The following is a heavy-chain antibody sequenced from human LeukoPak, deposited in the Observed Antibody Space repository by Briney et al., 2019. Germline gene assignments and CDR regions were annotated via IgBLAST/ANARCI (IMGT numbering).Heavy chain of an antibody. D-gene: IGHD3-3*01. CDR1: GFIFGRDS. V-gene: IGHV3-48*01. CDR3: ARDLEVLRFRRDYYYGMDV. Sequence: GGSLTLSCAASGFIFGRDSMNWVRQAPGRGLEWISYISRDSDIRYYADSVRGRFHISRDNARNSLYLQMNSLRAEDTAVYYCARDLEVLRFRRDYYYGMDVWGQGTTVTVSS. J-gene: IGHJ6*02. CDR2: ISRDSDIR.